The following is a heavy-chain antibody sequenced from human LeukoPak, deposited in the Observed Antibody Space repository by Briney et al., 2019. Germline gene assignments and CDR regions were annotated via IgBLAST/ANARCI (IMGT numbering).Heavy chain of an antibody. CDR1: GFTFSSYG. V-gene: IGHV3-30*18. Sequence: GGSLRLSCAASGFTFSSYGMHWVRQAPGKGLEWVAVISCDGRNKYYADSVKGRFTISRDNSKNTLYLQMNSLRAEDTAVYYCANLIVGATQQRFDYWGQGTLVTVSS. CDR2: ISCDGRNK. J-gene: IGHJ4*02. CDR3: ANLIVGATQQRFDY. D-gene: IGHD1-26*01.